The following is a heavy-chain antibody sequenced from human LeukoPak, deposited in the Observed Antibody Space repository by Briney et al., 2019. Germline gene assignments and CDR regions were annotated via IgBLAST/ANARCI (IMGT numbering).Heavy chain of an antibody. CDR3: ARDPKMNAAADI. Sequence: SETLSLTCAVYGGSFSGYYWNWIRQPPGKGLEWIGEINHSGSTNYNPSLKSRVTISVDTSKNQFSLKVSSVTAADTAVYYCARDPKMNAAADIWGQGTMVTVSS. V-gene: IGHV4-34*01. CDR2: INHSGST. D-gene: IGHD6-25*01. CDR1: GGSFSGYY. J-gene: IGHJ3*02.